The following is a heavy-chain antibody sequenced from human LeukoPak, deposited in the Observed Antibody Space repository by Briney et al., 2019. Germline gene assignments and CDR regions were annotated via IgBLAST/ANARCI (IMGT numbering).Heavy chain of an antibody. CDR1: GFTFDDYA. CDR3: AKDLGDENSNYGVYDY. J-gene: IGHJ4*02. CDR2: ISWNSGSI. D-gene: IGHD4-4*01. Sequence: GGSLRLSCAASGFTFDDYAMHWVRQAPGKGLEWVSGISWNSGSIGYADSVKGRFTISRDNAKNSLYLQMNSLRAEDTALYYCAKDLGDENSNYGVYDYWGQGTLVTVSS. V-gene: IGHV3-9*01.